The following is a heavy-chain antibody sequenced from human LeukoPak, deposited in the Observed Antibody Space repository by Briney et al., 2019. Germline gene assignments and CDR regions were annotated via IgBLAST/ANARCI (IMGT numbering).Heavy chain of an antibody. D-gene: IGHD2-15*01. V-gene: IGHV3-74*01. CDR3: ARIGGGSFPHYYYYMDV. Sequence: GGSLRLSCAASGFTFSNDWMNWVRQAPGKGLEWVSRINTNGSSTSYADSVKVRFTISSANAKNTLYLKMNSLRAEDTAVYYCARIGGGSFPHYYYYMDVWGKGTTVTVSS. CDR2: INTNGSST. J-gene: IGHJ6*03. CDR1: GFTFSNDW.